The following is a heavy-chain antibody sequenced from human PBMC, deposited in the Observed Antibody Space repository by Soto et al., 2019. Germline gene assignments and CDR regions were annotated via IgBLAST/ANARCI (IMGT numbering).Heavy chain of an antibody. CDR1: GGSISSGGYY. CDR2: IYYSGST. Sequence: ASETLSLTCTVSGGSISSGGYYWSWIRQHPGKGLEWIGYIYYSGSTYYNPSLKSRVTISVDTSKNQFSLKLSSVTAADTAVYYCARGGPQTYYYDSSGCYYFDYWGQGTLVTVSS. J-gene: IGHJ4*02. CDR3: ARGGPQTYYYDSSGCYYFDY. V-gene: IGHV4-31*03. D-gene: IGHD3-22*01.